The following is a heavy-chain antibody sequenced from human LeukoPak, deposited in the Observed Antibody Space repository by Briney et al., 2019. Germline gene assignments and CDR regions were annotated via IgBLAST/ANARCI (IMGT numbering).Heavy chain of an antibody. CDR2: ISSSSSTI. J-gene: IGHJ4*02. D-gene: IGHD3-22*01. V-gene: IGHV3-48*01. CDR1: GFTFSSYS. Sequence: GGSLRLSCAASGFTFSSYSMNWVRQAPGKGLEWVSYISSSSSTICYADSVKGRFTISRDNAKNSLYLQMNSLRAEDTAVYYCASGGYYYDSSGRWWGQGTLVTVSS. CDR3: ASGGYYYDSSGRW.